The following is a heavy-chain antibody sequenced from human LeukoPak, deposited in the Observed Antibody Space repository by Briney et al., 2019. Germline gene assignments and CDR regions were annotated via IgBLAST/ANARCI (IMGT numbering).Heavy chain of an antibody. CDR2: ITSGGTYT. Sequence: KPGGSLRLSCAASGFTFSTYNMNWVRQAPGKGLEWVSSITSGGTYTYYADSVKGRFTTSRDNAKNSLSLQLSSLRAEDTAVYYCARGHHDILTASYKWTPDYWGQGILVTVSS. CDR3: ARGHHDILTASYKWTPDY. J-gene: IGHJ4*02. CDR1: GFTFSTYN. D-gene: IGHD3-9*01. V-gene: IGHV3-21*06.